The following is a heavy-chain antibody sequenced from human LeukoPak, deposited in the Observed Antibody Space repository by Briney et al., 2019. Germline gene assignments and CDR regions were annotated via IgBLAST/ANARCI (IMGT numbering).Heavy chain of an antibody. V-gene: IGHV3-48*03. Sequence: GGSLRLSCATSGFTFSSYEVNWVRQAPGKGLEWVSYISSSGSTIYYADSVKGRFTISRDNAKNSLYLQMNSLRAEDTAVYYCASLHDDSSGYDYWGQGTLVTVSS. CDR3: ASLHDDSSGYDY. CDR2: ISSSGSTI. J-gene: IGHJ4*02. CDR1: GFTFSSYE. D-gene: IGHD3-22*01.